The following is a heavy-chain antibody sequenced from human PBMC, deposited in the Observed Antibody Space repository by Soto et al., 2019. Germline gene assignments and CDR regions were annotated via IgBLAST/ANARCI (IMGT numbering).Heavy chain of an antibody. CDR3: ARVVPGAEAWFGP. J-gene: IGHJ5*02. Sequence: GXSVKVSCTTAGYTFCNYGIAWVRQAPGQPLEWLGWISLYSDGTNYAQKFQGRVSMTTDTSTTTAYMELRSLRSDDTAVYYCARVVPGAEAWFGPWGQRTLVTVSS. D-gene: IGHD2-2*01. CDR2: ISLYSDGT. CDR1: GYTFCNYG. V-gene: IGHV1-18*01.